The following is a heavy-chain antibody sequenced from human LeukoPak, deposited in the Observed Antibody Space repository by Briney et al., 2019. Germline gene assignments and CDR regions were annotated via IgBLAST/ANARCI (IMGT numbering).Heavy chain of an antibody. V-gene: IGHV1-69*13. D-gene: IGHD2-8*01. CDR3: ASHRYCTNGVCYTVSGRGSFGLFDY. Sequence: ASVKVSCKASGGTFSSYAISWVRQAPGQGLEWMGGIIPIFGTANYAQKFQGRVTITADESTSTAHMELSSLRSEDTAVYYCASHRYCTNGVCYTVSGRGSFGLFDYWGQGTLVTVSS. CDR2: IIPIFGTA. J-gene: IGHJ4*02. CDR1: GGTFSSYA.